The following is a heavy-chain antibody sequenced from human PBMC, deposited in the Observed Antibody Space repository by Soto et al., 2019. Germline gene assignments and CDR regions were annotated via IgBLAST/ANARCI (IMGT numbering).Heavy chain of an antibody. V-gene: IGHV3-48*03. CDR1: GFSFRNYE. CDR3: VRDAGFDYSDSTFAH. J-gene: IGHJ4*02. CDR2: ITAGGDGT. Sequence: EVQLVESGGDLVQPGGSLSLSCAASGFSFRNYEMNWVRQAPGKGLEWVAFITAGGDGTYYAGSVRGRFTVSRDNVKNSLHLEMHSLRVEDTAVYYCVRDAGFDYSDSTFAHWGLGTLVTVSS. D-gene: IGHD1-26*01.